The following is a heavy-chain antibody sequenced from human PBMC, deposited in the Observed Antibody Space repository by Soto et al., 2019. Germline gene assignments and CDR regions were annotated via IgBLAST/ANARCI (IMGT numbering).Heavy chain of an antibody. CDR2: ISSISSFR. CDR3: ARDPPLSVLVVVATDDF. Sequence: GGSLRLSCAASGFTFTNHNRNGVRQATGKGLEWVSSISSISSFRNYADSVKGRFSISRDNDKNLVYLQMDSLRAEDTAVYYCARDPPLSVLVVVATDDFWGQGTLVTVSS. D-gene: IGHD2-21*01. CDR1: GFTFTNHN. V-gene: IGHV3-21*04. J-gene: IGHJ4*02.